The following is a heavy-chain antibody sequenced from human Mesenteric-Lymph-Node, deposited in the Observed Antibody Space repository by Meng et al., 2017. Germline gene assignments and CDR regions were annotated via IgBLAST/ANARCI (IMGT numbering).Heavy chain of an antibody. CDR3: ARGQRSYSGSYPEWFDP. CDR2: IYYSGST. D-gene: IGHD1-26*01. J-gene: IGHJ5*02. Sequence: QVQLQESVPGLVKPSQPLSLTCTVSGGSISRGDYYWSWIRQPPGKGLEWIGCIYYSGSTYYNPSLKGRVTISVDTSKNQFSLNLSSVTAADTAVYYCARGQRSYSGSYPEWFDPWGQGTLVTVSS. CDR1: GGSISRGDYY. V-gene: IGHV4-30-4*01.